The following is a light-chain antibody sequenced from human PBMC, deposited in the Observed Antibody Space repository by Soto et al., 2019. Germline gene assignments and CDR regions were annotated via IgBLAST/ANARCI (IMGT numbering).Light chain of an antibody. Sequence: QSALTQPASVSASPGQSITISCTGTSSDVGSYNLVSWYQQHPGKAPKLMIYEGSKRPSGVSNRLSGSKSGNTASRTISGLQADDEADYYCCSYAGSSTWVFGGGTKLTVL. CDR1: SSDVGSYNL. J-gene: IGLJ3*02. CDR2: EGS. V-gene: IGLV2-23*01. CDR3: CSYAGSSTWV.